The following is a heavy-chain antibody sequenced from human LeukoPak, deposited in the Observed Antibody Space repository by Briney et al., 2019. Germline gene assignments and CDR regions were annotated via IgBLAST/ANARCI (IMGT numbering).Heavy chain of an antibody. Sequence: ASVKVSCKASGYTFTSYYMHWVRQAPGQGLEWMGIINPSGGTTTYAQKFQGRVTMTRDTSISTVYMDLTSLRSDDTAVYYCARDSGSSGWDPTSFLDYWGRGTLVTVSS. D-gene: IGHD6-19*01. J-gene: IGHJ4*02. CDR3: ARDSGSSGWDPTSFLDY. CDR1: GYTFTSYY. CDR2: INPSGGTT. V-gene: IGHV1-46*01.